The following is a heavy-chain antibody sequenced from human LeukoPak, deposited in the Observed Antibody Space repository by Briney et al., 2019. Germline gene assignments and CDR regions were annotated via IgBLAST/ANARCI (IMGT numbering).Heavy chain of an antibody. V-gene: IGHV4-39*01. CDR2: IYYSGST. Sequence: SETLSLTCAVYGGSFSSYYWGWIRQPPGKGLEWIGSIYYSGSTYYNPSLKSRVTISVDTSKNQFSLKLSSVTAADTAVYYCARPYLDCSGGSCYSGAFDIWGQGTMVTVSS. J-gene: IGHJ3*02. CDR3: ARPYLDCSGGSCYSGAFDI. D-gene: IGHD2-15*01. CDR1: GGSFSSYY.